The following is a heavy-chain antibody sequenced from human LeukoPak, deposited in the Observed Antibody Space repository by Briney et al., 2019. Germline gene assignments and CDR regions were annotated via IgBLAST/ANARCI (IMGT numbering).Heavy chain of an antibody. CDR3: ARQDSSLDNWFDP. J-gene: IGHJ5*02. CDR1: GGSISSGGYS. CDR2: IYHSGST. V-gene: IGHV4-30-2*03. Sequence: SQTLSLTCAVSGGSISSGGYSWSWIRQPPGKGLEWIGYIYHSGSTYYSPSLKSRVTISVDPSRNQFSLKMNSVTAADTGFYYCARQDSSLDNWFDPWGLGTLVTVSS.